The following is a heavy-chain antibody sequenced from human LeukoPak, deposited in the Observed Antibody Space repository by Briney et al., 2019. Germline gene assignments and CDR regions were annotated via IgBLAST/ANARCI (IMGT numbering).Heavy chain of an antibody. CDR3: ARLHSGSYYDYYYYMDV. D-gene: IGHD1-26*01. CDR1: GYSFTSYW. J-gene: IGHJ6*03. V-gene: IGHV5-51*01. CDR2: IYPGDSNT. Sequence: GESLKIPCKGSGYSFTSYWIGWVRQMPGKGLEWMGIIYPGDSNTRYRPSFQGQVTISADKSISTAYLQWSSLKASDTAMYYCARLHSGSYYDYYYYMDVWGKGTTVTVSS.